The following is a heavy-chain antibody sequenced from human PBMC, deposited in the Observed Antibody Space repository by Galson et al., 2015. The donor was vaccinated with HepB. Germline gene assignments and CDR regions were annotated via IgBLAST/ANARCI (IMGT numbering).Heavy chain of an antibody. Sequence: SVKVSCKASGYTFSSYYIYWVRQAPGQGLEWMGFINPNGGSATYAQKFQARVSMTRDTSTTTVYMELSSLSSEDTAIYYCAREPPYYDSSGYYSGDYWGQGTLVTVSS. CDR1: GYTFSSYY. D-gene: IGHD3-22*01. V-gene: IGHV1-46*01. CDR2: INPNGGSA. CDR3: AREPPYYDSSGYYSGDY. J-gene: IGHJ4*02.